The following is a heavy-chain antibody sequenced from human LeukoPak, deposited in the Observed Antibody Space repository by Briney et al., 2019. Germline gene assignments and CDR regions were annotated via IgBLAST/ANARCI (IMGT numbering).Heavy chain of an antibody. J-gene: IGHJ5*01. V-gene: IGHV3-48*01. CDR2: IGTSSGAI. Sequence: GGSLRLPCSASGFTFSTYNMNWVRQAPGKGLEWVSFIGTSSGAIYYADSVKGRFTISRDDAKKSLYLQMNSLRGEDTAVYYCARNLDSWGQGALVTVSS. CDR3: ARNLDS. CDR1: GFTFSTYN.